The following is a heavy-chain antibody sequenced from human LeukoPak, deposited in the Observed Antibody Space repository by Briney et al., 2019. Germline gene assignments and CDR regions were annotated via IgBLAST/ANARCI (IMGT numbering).Heavy chain of an antibody. D-gene: IGHD2-2*01. Sequence: ASVKVSCKASGYTFTGCYMHWGRQAPGQGLEWMGGINPNSGGTNYALKFQGRVTMTRDTSISTAYMELSSVRSDDTAVYYCARDHLVAVDIWGQGTMVTVSS. CDR3: ARDHLVAVDI. J-gene: IGHJ3*02. V-gene: IGHV1-2*02. CDR2: INPNSGGT. CDR1: GYTFTGCY.